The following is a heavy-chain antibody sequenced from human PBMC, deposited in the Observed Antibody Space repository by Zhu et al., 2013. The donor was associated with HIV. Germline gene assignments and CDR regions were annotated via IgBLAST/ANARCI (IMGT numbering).Heavy chain of an antibody. D-gene: IGHD2-8*01. V-gene: IGHV1-69*08. CDR2: IIPILGIA. Sequence: QVQLVQSGAEVKKPGSSVKVSCKASGGTFSSYTISWVRQAPGQGLEWMGRIIPILGIANYAQKFQGRVTITADKSTSTAYMELSSLRSEDTAVYYCARDSCTNGVCYTVVAWFDPWGQGTLVTVSS. J-gene: IGHJ5*02. CDR3: ARDSCTNGVCYTVVAWFDP. CDR1: GGTFSSYT.